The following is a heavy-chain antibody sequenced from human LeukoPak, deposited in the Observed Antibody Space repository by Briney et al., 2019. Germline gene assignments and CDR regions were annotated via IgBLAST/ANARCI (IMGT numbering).Heavy chain of an antibody. V-gene: IGHV4-34*01. CDR2: ITHSGST. CDR3: ARRGYSSSWIDY. CDR1: GGSISSYY. J-gene: IGHJ4*02. D-gene: IGHD6-13*01. Sequence: SETLSLTCTVSGGSISSYYWSWIRQPPGKGLEWIGEITHSGSTNSNPSLKSRVTISVDTSKNQFSLKLTSVTAADTAVYYCARRGYSSSWIDYWGQGTLVTVSS.